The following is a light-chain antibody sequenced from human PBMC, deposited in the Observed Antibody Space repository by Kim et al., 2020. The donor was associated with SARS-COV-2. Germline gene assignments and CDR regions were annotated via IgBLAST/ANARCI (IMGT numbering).Light chain of an antibody. CDR1: QSVSSSY. CDR3: QQYGSSPRT. V-gene: IGKV3-20*01. J-gene: IGKJ2*01. Sequence: CPGERATLSCRASQSVSSSYLDWCQQKPGQAPRLLIHGASSRATGIPDRFSGSGFGTDFSLTISRLEPEDFAVYYCQQYGSSPRTFGQGTKLEI. CDR2: GAS.